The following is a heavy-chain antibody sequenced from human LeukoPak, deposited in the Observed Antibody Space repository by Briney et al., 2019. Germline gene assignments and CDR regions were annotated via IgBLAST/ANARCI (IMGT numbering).Heavy chain of an antibody. V-gene: IGHV4-59*01. D-gene: IGHD1-26*01. CDR2: IYYSGST. CDR1: GGSISSYY. J-gene: IGHJ4*02. CDR3: ARERGSGSYSDY. Sequence: SEPLSLTCTVSGGSISSYYWSWIRQPPGKGLEWIGYIYYSGSTNYNPSLKSRVTISVDTSKNQFSLKLSSVTAADTAVYYCARERGSGSYSDYWGQGTLVTVSS.